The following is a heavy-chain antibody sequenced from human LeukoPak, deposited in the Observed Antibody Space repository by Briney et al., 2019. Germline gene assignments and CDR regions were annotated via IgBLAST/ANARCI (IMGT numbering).Heavy chain of an antibody. J-gene: IGHJ4*02. Sequence: AGGSLRLSCAASGFSFSNYAMSWVRQTPGKGLEWVSAISGSGNSAYYADSVKGRFTISRDTSKNTLFLQIDSLRAEDTAVYYCAKACGSTGYYYFDSWGQGTLVTVSS. D-gene: IGHD3-22*01. V-gene: IGHV3-23*01. CDR2: ISGSGNSA. CDR3: AKACGSTGYYYFDS. CDR1: GFSFSNYA.